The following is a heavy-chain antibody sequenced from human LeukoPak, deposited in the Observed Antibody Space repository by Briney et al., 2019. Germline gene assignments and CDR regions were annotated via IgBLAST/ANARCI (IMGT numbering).Heavy chain of an antibody. J-gene: IGHJ4*02. D-gene: IGHD3-22*01. V-gene: IGHV4-30-2*01. Sequence: SQTLSLTCTVSGGSISSGGYYWSWIRQPPGKGLEWIGYIYHSGSTYYNPSLKSRVTISVDRSKNQFSLKLSSVTAADTAVYYCARAGVSSGYLVYWGQGTLVTVSS. CDR3: ARAGVSSGYLVY. CDR1: GGSISSGGYY. CDR2: IYHSGST.